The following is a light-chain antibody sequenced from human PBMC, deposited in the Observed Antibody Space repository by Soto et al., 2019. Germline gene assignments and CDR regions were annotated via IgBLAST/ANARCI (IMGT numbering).Light chain of an antibody. CDR3: QQYYSAPFT. J-gene: IGKJ3*01. V-gene: IGKV4-1*01. CDR2: WAS. CDR1: QSVLYTSNNKNY. Sequence: DIVMTQSPDSLAVSLGERATINCKSSQSVLYTSNNKNYLAWYQQKPGQPPKLLISWASTRESGVPERFSGSGFGTDFTLAISSLQAGEVAVYYCQQYYSAPFTFGPGTKVDIK.